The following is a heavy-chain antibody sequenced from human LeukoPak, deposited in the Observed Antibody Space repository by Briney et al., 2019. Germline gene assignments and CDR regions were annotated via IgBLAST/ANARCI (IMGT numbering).Heavy chain of an antibody. CDR1: GFTFSSYA. Sequence: PGGSLRLSCAASGFTFSSYAMSWVRQAQGKGLEWVSAISGSGGSTYYADSVKGRFTISRHNSKNTLYLQMNSLRAEDTSVYYCAKADIYCSSTSCLYFDYWGQGTLVTVSS. CDR3: AKADIYCSSTSCLYFDY. J-gene: IGHJ4*02. D-gene: IGHD2-2*01. CDR2: ISGSGGST. V-gene: IGHV3-23*01.